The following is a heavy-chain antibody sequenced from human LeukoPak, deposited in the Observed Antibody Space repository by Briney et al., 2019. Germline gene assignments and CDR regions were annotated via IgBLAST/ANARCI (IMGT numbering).Heavy chain of an antibody. CDR2: VSGGGDIT. J-gene: IGHJ4*02. CDR3: ARSGTTSLFDY. Sequence: PGGSLRLSCAASGFTFSNYEMIWVRQAPGKGLEWISYVSGGGDITDYADSVRGRFTISRDNAKNSLYLQMSSLRAEDTAVYYCARSGTTSLFDYWGQGTLVTVSS. D-gene: IGHD1-14*01. CDR1: GFTFSNYE. V-gene: IGHV3-48*03.